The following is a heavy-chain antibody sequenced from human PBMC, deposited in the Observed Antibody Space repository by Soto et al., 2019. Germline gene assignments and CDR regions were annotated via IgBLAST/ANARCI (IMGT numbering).Heavy chain of an antibody. CDR2: ISGSGGST. Sequence: GGSLRLSCAASGFTFSNYAVTWVRQAPGKGLEWVSTISGSGGSTYYADSVKGRFTISRDNSKNTLYLQMNSLRAEDTAVYYCAKDQGSSWYEIDYWGQGTLVTVTS. J-gene: IGHJ4*02. D-gene: IGHD6-13*01. CDR1: GFTFSNYA. V-gene: IGHV3-23*01. CDR3: AKDQGSSWYEIDY.